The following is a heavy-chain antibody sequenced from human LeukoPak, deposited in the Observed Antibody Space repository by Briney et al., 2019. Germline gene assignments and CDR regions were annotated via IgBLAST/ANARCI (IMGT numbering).Heavy chain of an antibody. CDR1: GFTFSSYS. CDR2: ISSSSDYI. Sequence: GGSLRLSCAASGFTFSSYSMNWVRQAPGKGLEWVSSISSSSDYICFADSVKGRFTISRDNAKNSLYLQMNSLRAEDTAVYYCARETTVTSGWFDPWGQGTLVTVSS. J-gene: IGHJ5*02. CDR3: ARETTVTSGWFDP. D-gene: IGHD4-17*01. V-gene: IGHV3-21*01.